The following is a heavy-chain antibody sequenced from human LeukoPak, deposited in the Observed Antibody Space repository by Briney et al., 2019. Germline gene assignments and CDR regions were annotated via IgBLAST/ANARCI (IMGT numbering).Heavy chain of an antibody. CDR3: TRDLSEFGFDY. CDR2: IRGKAYGGTT. J-gene: IGHJ4*02. Sequence: GRSLRLSCTASGFTFGDYAMSWVRQAPGKGLEWVGFIRGKAYGGTTEYAASVKGRFTISRDDSKSIAYLQMNSLKTEDTAVYYCTRDLSEFGFDYWGQGTLVTVSS. D-gene: IGHD3-10*01. CDR1: GFTFGDYA. V-gene: IGHV3-49*04.